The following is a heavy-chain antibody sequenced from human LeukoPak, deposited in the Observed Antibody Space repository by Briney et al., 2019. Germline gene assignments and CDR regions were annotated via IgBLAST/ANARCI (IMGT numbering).Heavy chain of an antibody. CDR1: GFTFSSYA. CDR3: ARDQYGSGDGYYMDV. D-gene: IGHD3-10*01. J-gene: IGHJ6*03. CDR2: ISSNGGST. V-gene: IGHV3-64*01. Sequence: PGGSLRLSCAASGFTFSSYAMHWVRQAPGKGLEYVSAISSNGGSTYYANSVKGRFTISRDNAKNSLYLQMNSLRAEDTAVYYCARDQYGSGDGYYMDVWGKGTTVTISS.